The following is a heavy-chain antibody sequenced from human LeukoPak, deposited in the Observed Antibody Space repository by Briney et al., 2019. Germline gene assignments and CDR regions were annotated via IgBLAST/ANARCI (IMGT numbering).Heavy chain of an antibody. CDR2: ISGSGGST. Sequence: PGGSLRLSCAASGFTFSSYAMSWVRPAPWKGVAWVSAISGSGGSTYYADSVKGRFTISRDNSKNTLYLQMNSLRAEDTAVYYCAKAGFSGSYFDYWGQGTLVTVSS. J-gene: IGHJ4*02. V-gene: IGHV3-23*01. CDR3: AKAGFSGSYFDY. D-gene: IGHD1-26*01. CDR1: GFTFSSYA.